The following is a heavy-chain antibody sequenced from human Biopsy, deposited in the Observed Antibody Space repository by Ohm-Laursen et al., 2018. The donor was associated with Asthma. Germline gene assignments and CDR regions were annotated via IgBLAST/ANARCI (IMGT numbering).Heavy chain of an antibody. D-gene: IGHD3-16*02. CDR1: GDSITSGGCC. CDR2: IHHSGTS. Sequence: TLSLTCTVSGDSITSGGCCWNWIRQHPGKGLEWIGYIHHSGTSYFNPSLKSRVTISEDTSKNQFSLKLTSVTAADTAVYYCARGVITNWFDPWGQGTLVTVSS. J-gene: IGHJ5*02. V-gene: IGHV4-31*03. CDR3: ARGVITNWFDP.